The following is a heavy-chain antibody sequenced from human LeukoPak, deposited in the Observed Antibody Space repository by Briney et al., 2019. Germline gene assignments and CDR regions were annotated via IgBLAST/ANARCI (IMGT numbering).Heavy chain of an antibody. D-gene: IGHD7-27*01. CDR2: MNPNSGNT. J-gene: IGHJ4*02. CDR1: GYTFTSYD. CDR3: AKRRKRNWDFAC. V-gene: IGHV1-8*03. Sequence: SVKVSCKASGYTFTSYDINWVRQATGQGLEWMGWMNPNSGNTGYAQKFQGRVTITRNTSISTAYMELSSLRSEDTAVYSCAKRRKRNWDFACCSQPTLVTVSS.